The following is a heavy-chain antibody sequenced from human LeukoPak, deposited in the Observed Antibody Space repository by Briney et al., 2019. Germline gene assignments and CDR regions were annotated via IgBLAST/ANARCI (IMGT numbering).Heavy chain of an antibody. J-gene: IGHJ4*02. CDR1: GGSISNYY. D-gene: IGHD1-7*01. CDR3: ARDTGWNYPFDY. CDR2: IYTSGTT. V-gene: IGHV4-4*07. Sequence: SETLSLTCTVSGGSISNYYWSWIRQPAGKGLEWIGRIYTSGTTNYNPSLMRRVTMSVDTSKSQFSLKLSSVTAADTAVYYCARDTGWNYPFDYWGQGTLVTVSS.